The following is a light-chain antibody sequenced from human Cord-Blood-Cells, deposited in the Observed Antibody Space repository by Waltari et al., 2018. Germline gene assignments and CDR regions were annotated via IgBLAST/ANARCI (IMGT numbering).Light chain of an antibody. CDR1: SSDVGGYNY. CDR2: DVS. V-gene: IGLV2-11*01. J-gene: IGLJ1*01. CDR3: CSYAGSFYV. Sequence: QSALTQPRSVSGSPGQSLTISCTGTSSDVGGYNYVSWYQQHPGKAPKLIIYDVSKRPSGVPDRFSGSKSGNTASLTISGLQAEDEADYYCCSYAGSFYVFGTGTKVTVL.